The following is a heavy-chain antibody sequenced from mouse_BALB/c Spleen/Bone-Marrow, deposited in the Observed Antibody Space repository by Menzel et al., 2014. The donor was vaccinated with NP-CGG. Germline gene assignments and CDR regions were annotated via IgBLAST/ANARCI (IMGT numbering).Heavy chain of an antibody. J-gene: IGHJ2*01. CDR3: TREKVGDFDY. CDR2: IHPGSGGT. Sequence: VQLQESGAELVRPGASVKLSCKALGFTFTDYEMHWVKQTPVHGLEWIGTIHPGSGGTAYNQKFKGKATLTADKSSSTDYMSLSSQTSEDSAVYYSTREKVGDFDYWGQGTTLTVSS. V-gene: IGHV1-15*01. CDR1: GFTFTDYE.